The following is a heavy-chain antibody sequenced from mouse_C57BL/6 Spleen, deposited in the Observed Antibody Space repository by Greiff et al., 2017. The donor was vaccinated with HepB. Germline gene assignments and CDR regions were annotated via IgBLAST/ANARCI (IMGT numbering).Heavy chain of an antibody. Sequence: QVQLQQPGAELVKPGASVKLSCKASGYTFTSYWMQWVKQRPGQGLEWIGEIDPSDSYTNYNQKFKGKATLTVDTSSSTAYMQLSSLTSEDSAVYYCASPPYISKGDHFDYWGQGTMVTVSA. V-gene: IGHV1-50*01. CDR1: GYTFTSYW. CDR2: IDPSDSYT. CDR3: ASPPYISKGDHFDY. D-gene: IGHD2-5*01. J-gene: IGHJ3*01.